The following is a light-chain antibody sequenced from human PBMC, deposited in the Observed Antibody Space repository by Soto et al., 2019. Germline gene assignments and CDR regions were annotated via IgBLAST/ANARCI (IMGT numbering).Light chain of an antibody. CDR2: EVS. J-gene: IGLJ1*01. V-gene: IGLV2-14*01. CDR1: SSDVDDFKY. Sequence: QSVLTQPASVSGSPGQSITISCTATSSDVDDFKYVSWYRQHPGRAPKLLIYEVSHRPSGISNRFSGSKSGNTASLAISGLQADDESDYYCASYTSDSTYVFGTGTKV. CDR3: ASYTSDSTYV.